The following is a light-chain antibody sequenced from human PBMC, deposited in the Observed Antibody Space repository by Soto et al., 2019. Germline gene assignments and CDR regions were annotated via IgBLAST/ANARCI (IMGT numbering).Light chain of an antibody. Sequence: QSVLTQPASVSGSPGQSITIPCTGTSSDVGSYNLVSWFQQHPGKVPKLIIYEGTKRPSGVSDRFSGSKSGNTASLTISGLQAEDEADYYCNSQRSSGTRVFGTGTKVTVL. CDR2: EGT. V-gene: IGLV2-14*02. J-gene: IGLJ1*01. CDR3: NSQRSSGTRV. CDR1: SSDVGSYNL.